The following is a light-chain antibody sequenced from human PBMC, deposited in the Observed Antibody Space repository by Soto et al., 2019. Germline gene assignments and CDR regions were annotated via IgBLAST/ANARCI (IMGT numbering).Light chain of an antibody. CDR3: GAWDTSLSLVV. V-gene: IGLV1-51*01. CDR1: SSNIGNNH. J-gene: IGLJ2*01. CDR2: DNN. Sequence: QSVLTQPPSVSAAPGQTVTISCSGSSSNIGNNHVSWYQQFPGTAPKLLIYDNNNRPSEIPVRFSGSKSGTSATLGITGLQTGDEADYYCGAWDTSLSLVVFGEGTKLTVL.